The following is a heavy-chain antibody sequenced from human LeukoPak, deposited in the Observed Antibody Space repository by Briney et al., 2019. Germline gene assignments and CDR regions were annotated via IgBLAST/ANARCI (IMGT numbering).Heavy chain of an antibody. D-gene: IGHD2-21*01. CDR3: ARASNSQTYYYYMDV. Sequence: PSETLSLTCTVSGGSISSSSHYWGWIRQPPGKGLEWIGSMYYRGSTYHNPSLKSRVTISVDTSKNQFSLKLSSVTAADTAVYYCARASNSQTYYYYMDVWGKGTTVTVSS. CDR1: GGSISSSSHY. V-gene: IGHV4-39*07. CDR2: MYYRGST. J-gene: IGHJ6*03.